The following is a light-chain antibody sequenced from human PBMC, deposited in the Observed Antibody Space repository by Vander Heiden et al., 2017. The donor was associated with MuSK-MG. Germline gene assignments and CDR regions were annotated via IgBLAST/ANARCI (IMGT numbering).Light chain of an antibody. V-gene: IGLV2-11*01. Sequence: QSALTQPRSVSGSPGQSVTISCTRTSNDVGGYNYVSWYQQHPGKAPKFMIYDVNKRPSGVPDRFSGSKSGNTASLTISGLQAEDEADYYCSSYAGSYTLVFGGGTKLTVL. CDR3: SSYAGSYTLV. CDR1: SNDVGGYNY. CDR2: DVN. J-gene: IGLJ3*02.